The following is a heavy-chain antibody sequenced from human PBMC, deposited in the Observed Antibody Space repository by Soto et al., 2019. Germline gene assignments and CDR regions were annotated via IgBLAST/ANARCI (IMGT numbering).Heavy chain of an antibody. D-gene: IGHD3-22*01. Sequence: PSETLSLTCTVSGGSISSYDYYWSWIRQPPGQGLEWNGYIYYSGSTYYNPSLKSRVTISVDTSKNQFSLKLSSVTAADTAVYYCAIRIVDYYDSSGYARGQLAEYFQHWGQGTLVTVSS. CDR2: IYYSGST. V-gene: IGHV4-30-4*01. J-gene: IGHJ1*01. CDR1: GGSISSYDYY. CDR3: AIRIVDYYDSSGYARGQLAEYFQH.